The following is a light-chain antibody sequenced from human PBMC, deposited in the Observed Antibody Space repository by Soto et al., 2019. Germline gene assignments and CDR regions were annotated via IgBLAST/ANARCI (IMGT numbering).Light chain of an antibody. CDR3: QQRSNWPSIT. J-gene: IGKJ5*01. Sequence: EIVLTQSPATLSLSPGERATLSCRASQSVSSYLAWYQQKPGQAPRLLIYDASNRATGIPARFSGSGSGTDFTLTISSLEPKDFAVYYCQQRSNWPSITFGQGTRLEI. V-gene: IGKV3-11*01. CDR1: QSVSSY. CDR2: DAS.